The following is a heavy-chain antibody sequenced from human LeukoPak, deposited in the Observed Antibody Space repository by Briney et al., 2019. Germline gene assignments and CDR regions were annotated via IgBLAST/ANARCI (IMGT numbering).Heavy chain of an antibody. CDR1: GGSISSGSYY. CDR3: ARDSFRLWFGELLYYMDV. CDR2: IYTSGST. D-gene: IGHD3-10*01. J-gene: IGHJ6*03. V-gene: IGHV4-61*02. Sequence: PSQTLSLTCTVSGGSISSGSYYWRWIRQPAGKGLEWVVRIYTSGSTNYDPSLKSRFTISVDTSRNQFSLKLSSVTAADTAVYYCARDSFRLWFGELLYYMDVWGKGATVTVSS.